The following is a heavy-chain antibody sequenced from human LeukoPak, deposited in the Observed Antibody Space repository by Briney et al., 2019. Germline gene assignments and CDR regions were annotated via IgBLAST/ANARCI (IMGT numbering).Heavy chain of an antibody. CDR1: GYTFTSYG. J-gene: IGHJ6*03. D-gene: IGHD3-16*01. CDR3: ARGRDYDYVWGSYKVGYMDV. V-gene: IGHV1-18*01. Sequence: ASVKVSCKASGYTFTSYGISWVRQAPGQGLEWMGWISAYNGNTNYAQKLQGRVTMTTDTSTSTAYMELRSLRSDDTAVYYCARGRDYDYVWGSYKVGYMDVWGKGTTVTVSS. CDR2: ISAYNGNT.